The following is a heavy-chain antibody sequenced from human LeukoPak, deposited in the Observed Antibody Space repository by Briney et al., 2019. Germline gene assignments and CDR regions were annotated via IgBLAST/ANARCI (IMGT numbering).Heavy chain of an antibody. CDR2: IKPDGSEI. CDR3: AKDMGSGYYYGRFDY. J-gene: IGHJ4*02. Sequence: GESLRLSCEASGFSFSRYWMSWVRQAPVRGLEWVANIKPDGSEIYYVDSVKGRFTISRDNAKNSLYLQMNSLRAEDTALYYCAKDMGSGYYYGRFDYWGQGTLVTVSS. CDR1: GFSFSRYW. V-gene: IGHV3-7*03. D-gene: IGHD3-22*01.